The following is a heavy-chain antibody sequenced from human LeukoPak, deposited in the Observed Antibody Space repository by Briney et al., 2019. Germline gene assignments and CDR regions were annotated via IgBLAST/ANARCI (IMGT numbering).Heavy chain of an antibody. CDR3: AITSYYDFWSGYNWFDP. CDR2: INHSGST. CDR1: GESFSGYY. V-gene: IGHV4-34*01. Sequence: SDTLSLTCAVYGESFSGYYWSWIRQPPGKGLEWIGEINHSGSTNYNPSLKSRVTLSVDPCKNQFSFKLSHVAASGPAWSYCAITSYYDFWSGYNWFDPWGQGTLVTVSS. J-gene: IGHJ5*02. D-gene: IGHD3-3*01.